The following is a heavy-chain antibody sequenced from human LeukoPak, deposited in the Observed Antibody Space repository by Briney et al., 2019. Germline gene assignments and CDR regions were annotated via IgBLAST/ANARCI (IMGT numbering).Heavy chain of an antibody. CDR3: ARYRSSWSLINWYFDL. J-gene: IGHJ2*01. D-gene: IGHD2-8*02. V-gene: IGHV3-7*01. CDR2: LKEDESEE. Sequence: PGGSLRLSCIASGFNFKTSWMSWVRQAPGKGLEWVASLKEDESEEYYVDSLKGRFTISRDNAKNSLYLQMNSLRVEDAAVYYCARYRSSWSLINWYFDLWGRGTLVTVSS. CDR1: GFNFKTSW.